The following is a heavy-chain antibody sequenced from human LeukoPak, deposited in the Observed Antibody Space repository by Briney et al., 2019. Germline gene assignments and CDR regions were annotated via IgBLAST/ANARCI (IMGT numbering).Heavy chain of an antibody. CDR3: ARHERATKFDY. CDR2: IYYSGST. Sequence: SEPLSLTCTVSGDSISSSSYYWGWIRQPPGKGLEWIGSIYYSGSTYYNPSLKSRVTISVDTSKNQFSLKLSSVTAADTAVYYCARHERATKFDYWGQGTLVTVSS. D-gene: IGHD1-26*01. V-gene: IGHV4-39*01. J-gene: IGHJ4*02. CDR1: GDSISSSSYY.